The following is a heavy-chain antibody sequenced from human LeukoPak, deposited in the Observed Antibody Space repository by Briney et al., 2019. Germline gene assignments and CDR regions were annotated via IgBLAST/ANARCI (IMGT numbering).Heavy chain of an antibody. D-gene: IGHD6-19*01. CDR3: ASLASSGWYVNYYYYGMDV. CDR2: IYSGGST. Sequence: WGSLRLSCAASGFTVSSNYMSWVRQAPGKGLEWVSVIYSGGSTYYADSVKGRFTISRDNSKNTLYLQMNSLRAEDTAVYYCASLASSGWYVNYYYYGMDVWGQGTTVTVSS. CDR1: GFTVSSNY. V-gene: IGHV3-66*01. J-gene: IGHJ6*02.